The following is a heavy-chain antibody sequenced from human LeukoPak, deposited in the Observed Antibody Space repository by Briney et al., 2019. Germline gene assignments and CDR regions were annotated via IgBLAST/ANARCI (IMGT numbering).Heavy chain of an antibody. CDR2: ISSSSSYI. CDR1: GFTFSSYS. CDR3: ARDYHDSSGYYSDAFDI. Sequence: GGSLRLSCAASGFTFSSYSMNWVRQAPGKGLEWVSSISSSSSYIYYADSVKGRFTISRDNAKNSLYLQMNSLRAEDTAVYYCARDYHDSSGYYSDAFDIWGQGTMVTVSS. D-gene: IGHD3-22*01. J-gene: IGHJ3*02. V-gene: IGHV3-21*01.